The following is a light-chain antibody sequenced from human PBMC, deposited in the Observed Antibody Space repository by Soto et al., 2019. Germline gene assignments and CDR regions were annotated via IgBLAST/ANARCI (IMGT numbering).Light chain of an antibody. J-gene: IGKJ1*01. CDR1: QSVSSN. CDR2: GAS. V-gene: IGKV3-15*01. CDR3: QQYNNWPPWT. Sequence: EIVMTQSPVTLSVSPGERATLSCRASQSVSSNLTWYQQKPGQAPRLLIFGASTRATGIPARFSGSGSGTAFTLTTSSLQSEDFALYYCQQYNNWPPWTFGQGTKVEIK.